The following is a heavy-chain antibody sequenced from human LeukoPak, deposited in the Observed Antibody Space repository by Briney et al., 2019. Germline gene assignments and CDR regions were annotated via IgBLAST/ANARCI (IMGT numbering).Heavy chain of an antibody. CDR1: GGSISSYY. CDR2: IYYGGST. D-gene: IGHD6-13*01. V-gene: IGHV4-59*01. CDR3: ARVIAAAAPGNDAFDI. Sequence: PSETLSLTCTVSGGSISSYYWSWIRQPPGKGLEWIGYIYYGGSTNYNPSLKSRVTISVDTSKNQFSLKLSSVTAADTAVYYCARVIAAAAPGNDAFDIWGQGTMVTVSS. J-gene: IGHJ3*02.